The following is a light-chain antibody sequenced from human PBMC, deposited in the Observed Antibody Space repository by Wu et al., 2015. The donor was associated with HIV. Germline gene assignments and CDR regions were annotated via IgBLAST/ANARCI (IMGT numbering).Light chain of an antibody. CDR1: QSINTN. J-gene: IGKJ4*01. Sequence: EIVMTQSPAILSVSPGERASLSCRASQSINTNLAWYQQKPGQAPRLLIYDASTRATGVPARFRGSGSGTEFTLTVTSLQSEDFAIYYCQQYNNWPPLIFGGGTKVEI. V-gene: IGKV3-15*01. CDR3: QQYNNWPPLI. CDR2: DAS.